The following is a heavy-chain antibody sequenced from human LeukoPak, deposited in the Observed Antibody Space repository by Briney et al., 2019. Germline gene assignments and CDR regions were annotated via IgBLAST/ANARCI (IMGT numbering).Heavy chain of an antibody. J-gene: IGHJ5*02. Sequence: ASVKVSCKASGYTFTSYGISWVRQAPGQGLEWMGWISAYNGNTNYAQKLQGRVTMTTDTPTSTAYMELRSLRSDDTAVYYCARATPMVRGVIIGSTYWFDPWGQGTLVTVSS. CDR1: GYTFTSYG. V-gene: IGHV1-18*01. CDR3: ARATPMVRGVIIGSTYWFDP. CDR2: ISAYNGNT. D-gene: IGHD3-10*01.